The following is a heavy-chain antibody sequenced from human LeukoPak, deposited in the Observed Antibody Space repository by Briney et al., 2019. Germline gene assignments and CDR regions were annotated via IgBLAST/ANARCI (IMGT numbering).Heavy chain of an antibody. D-gene: IGHD3-22*01. J-gene: IGHJ4*02. CDR1: GYTFTAYF. CDR2: INSDNGGT. Sequence: GASVKVSCKASGYTFTAYFIHWVRQGPGQGLEWMGRINSDNGGTTYAQTFQGRVTMTRDTSISTAYMELSRLTSDDTAVYYCARDLDSSGSFDYWGQGTLVTVSS. CDR3: ARDLDSSGSFDY. V-gene: IGHV1-2*06.